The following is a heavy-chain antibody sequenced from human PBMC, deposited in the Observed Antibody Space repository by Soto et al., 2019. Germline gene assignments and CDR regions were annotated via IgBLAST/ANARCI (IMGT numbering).Heavy chain of an antibody. CDR2: IHSDGSST. CDR3: ARGDRGAFDI. V-gene: IGHV3-74*01. Sequence: EVQLVESGGGLVQPGESLRLSCAASGFTFSYYWMHWVRQAPGKGLVWVSRIHSDGSSTTYADSVKGRFTISRDNARNTVYLQMNSLRVEDTAVYYCARGDRGAFDIWRQGTVVTVSS. CDR1: GFTFSYYW. J-gene: IGHJ3*02. D-gene: IGHD1-26*01.